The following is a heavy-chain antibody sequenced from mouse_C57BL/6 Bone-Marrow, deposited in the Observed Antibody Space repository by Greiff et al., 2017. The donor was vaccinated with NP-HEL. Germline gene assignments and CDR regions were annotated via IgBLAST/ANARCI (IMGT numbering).Heavy chain of an antibody. D-gene: IGHD3-2*02. Sequence: DVQLQESEGGLVQPGSSMKLSCTASGFTFSDYYMAWVRQVPEKGLEWVAIINYDGSSTYYLDSLKSRFIISRDNAKNILYLQMSSLKSEDTATYYCARDPAQAPFDYWGQGTTLTVSS. CDR3: ARDPAQAPFDY. CDR1: GFTFSDYY. CDR2: INYDGSST. V-gene: IGHV5-16*01. J-gene: IGHJ2*01.